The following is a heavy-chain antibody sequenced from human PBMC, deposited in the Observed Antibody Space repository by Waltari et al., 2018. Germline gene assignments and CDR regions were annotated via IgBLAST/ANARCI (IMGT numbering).Heavy chain of an antibody. CDR1: GGSFSGYY. V-gene: IGHV4-34*01. Sequence: QVQLQQWGAGLLKPSETLSLTCAVYGGSFSGYYWSWIRQPPGKGLEWIGEINHSGSTTYNPSLKSRVTISVDTSKNQFFLKLSSVTAADTAVYYCARGRVAARYYYYMDVWGKGTTVTVSS. CDR3: ARGRVAARYYYYMDV. J-gene: IGHJ6*03. D-gene: IGHD6-6*01. CDR2: INHSGST.